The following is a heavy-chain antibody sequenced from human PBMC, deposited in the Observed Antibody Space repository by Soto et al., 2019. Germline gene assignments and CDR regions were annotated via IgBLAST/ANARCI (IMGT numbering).Heavy chain of an antibody. CDR1: GFPFYDYG. V-gene: IGHV3-9*01. CDR3: VKDSDFWSGYFDN. D-gene: IGHD3-3*01. Sequence: SLSLSCAASGFPFYDYGMHWVRQAPGKGLEWVSGISWNSGSIGYADSVKGRFTISRDNAKNSLYLQMNSLRAEDTALYYCVKDSDFWSGYFDNWGQGTLVTVSS. CDR2: ISWNSGSI. J-gene: IGHJ4*02.